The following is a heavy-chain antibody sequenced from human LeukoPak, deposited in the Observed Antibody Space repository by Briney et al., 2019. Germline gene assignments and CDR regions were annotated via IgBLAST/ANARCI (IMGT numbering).Heavy chain of an antibody. D-gene: IGHD6-19*01. CDR1: GGSISSYY. CDR2: IYYSGST. J-gene: IGHJ5*02. CDR3: ARDDSREAWFDP. Sequence: SETLSLTCTVSGGSISSYYWSWIRQPPGKGLEWIGSIYYSGSTYYNPSLKSRVTMSVDTSKNQFSLKLSSVTAADTAVYYCARDDSREAWFDPWGQGTLVTASS. V-gene: IGHV4-59*12.